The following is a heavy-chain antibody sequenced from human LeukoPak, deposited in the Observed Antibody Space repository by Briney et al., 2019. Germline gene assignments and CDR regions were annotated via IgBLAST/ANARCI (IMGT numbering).Heavy chain of an antibody. Sequence: PSETLSLTCAVYGGSFSGYYWSCIRQPPGKGLEWIGEINHSGSTNYNPSLKSRVTISVDTSKNQFSLKLSSVTAADTAVYYCARDPRETYYYDSSGYEGDAFDIWGQGTMVTVSS. J-gene: IGHJ3*02. CDR1: GGSFSGYY. V-gene: IGHV4-34*01. D-gene: IGHD3-22*01. CDR2: INHSGST. CDR3: ARDPRETYYYDSSGYEGDAFDI.